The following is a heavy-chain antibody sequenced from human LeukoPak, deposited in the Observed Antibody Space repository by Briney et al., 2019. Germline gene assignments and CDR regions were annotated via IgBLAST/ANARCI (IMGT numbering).Heavy chain of an antibody. V-gene: IGHV3-21*01. J-gene: IGHJ5*02. CDR1: GFTFSSYA. CDR2: ISSSSSYI. Sequence: VGSLRLSCAASGFTFSSYAMSWVRQAPGKGLEWVSSISSSSSYIYYADSVKGRFTISRDNAKNSLYLQMNSLRAEDTAVYYCARSSGTTGKMRAFDPWGQGTLVTVSS. CDR3: ARSSGTTGKMRAFDP. D-gene: IGHD1-7*01.